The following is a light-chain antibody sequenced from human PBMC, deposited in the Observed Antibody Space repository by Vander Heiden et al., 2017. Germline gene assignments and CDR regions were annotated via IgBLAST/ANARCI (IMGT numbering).Light chain of an antibody. Sequence: DIQMTQSRSSLSASVGDRVTITCQASQDISNYLNWYQQKPGKAPKLLIYDASNLETGVPSRFSGSGSGTDFTFTISSLQPEDIATYYCQQYDNLPTFGGGTKVEIK. V-gene: IGKV1-33*01. CDR2: DAS. CDR3: QQYDNLPT. J-gene: IGKJ4*01. CDR1: QDISNY.